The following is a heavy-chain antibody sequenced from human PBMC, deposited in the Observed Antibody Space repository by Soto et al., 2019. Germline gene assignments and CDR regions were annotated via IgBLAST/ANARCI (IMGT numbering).Heavy chain of an antibody. V-gene: IGHV3-72*01. CDR2: SRNRAQSYTT. CDR1: GFTFSDHY. D-gene: IGHD3-10*01. Sequence: EVQLVESGGGLVQPGGSLRLSCATSGFTFSDHYLEWVRQAPGKGLEWVGRSRNRAQSYTTEYAASVKGRFTISRDDSRSSLYVEVNSLTTDDAAVYCCVLWVRGVINYWGQGTLVTVSS. CDR3: VLWVRGVINY. J-gene: IGHJ4*02.